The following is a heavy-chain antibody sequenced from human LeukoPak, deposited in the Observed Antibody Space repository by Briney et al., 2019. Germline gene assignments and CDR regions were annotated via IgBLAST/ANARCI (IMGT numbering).Heavy chain of an antibody. CDR3: ARHPDYYYYMDV. CDR1: GGSFSGYY. Sequence: SETLSLTCAVYGGSFSGYYWSWIRQPPGKGLEWIGEINHSGSTNYNPSLKSRVTISVDTSKNQFSLRLSSVTATDTALYYCARHPDYYYYMDVWGKGTTVTISS. V-gene: IGHV4-34*01. J-gene: IGHJ6*03. CDR2: INHSGST.